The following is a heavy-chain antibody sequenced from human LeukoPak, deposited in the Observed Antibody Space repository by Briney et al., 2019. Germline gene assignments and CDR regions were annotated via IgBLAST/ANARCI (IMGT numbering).Heavy chain of an antibody. V-gene: IGHV4-39*07. CDR3: AREDSGISDNAFDI. J-gene: IGHJ3*02. D-gene: IGHD1-26*01. CDR2: VYYTGST. Sequence: SETLSLTCTVSGASVSSSNYYWGWIRQPPGKELEWVGSVYYTGSTYHNPSLKSRVTMSIDTSRNQFSLKLSSVTAADTAMYYCAREDSGISDNAFDIWGQGTMVTISS. CDR1: GASVSSSNYY.